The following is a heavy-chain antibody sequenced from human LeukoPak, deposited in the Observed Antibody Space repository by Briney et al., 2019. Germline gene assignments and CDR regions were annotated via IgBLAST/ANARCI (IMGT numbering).Heavy chain of an antibody. CDR3: ARAGDYYYYMDV. V-gene: IGHV1-2*02. CDR2: INPNSGGT. Sequence: GASVKVSCEASGYTFTGYYMHWVRQAPGQGLEWMGWINPNSGGTKYAQRFQGRVTMTRDTSNNTAYMDLSRLRSDDTAVYYCARAGDYYYYMDVWGKGTTVTVSS. J-gene: IGHJ6*03. CDR1: GYTFTGYY.